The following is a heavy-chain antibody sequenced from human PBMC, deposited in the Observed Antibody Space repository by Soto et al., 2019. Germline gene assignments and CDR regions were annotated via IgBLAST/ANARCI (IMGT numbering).Heavy chain of an antibody. CDR2: IKQDGSEK. V-gene: IGHV3-7*01. J-gene: IGHJ4*02. CDR3: ARLDSNWFGESHFDY. Sequence: WGSLRLSCAASGFTFSSYWMSWVRQAPGKGLEWVANIKQDGSEKYYVDSVKGRFTISRDNAKNSLYLQMNSLRAEDTAVYYCARLDSNWFGESHFDYWGQGTLVTVSS. CDR1: GFTFSSYW. D-gene: IGHD3-10*01.